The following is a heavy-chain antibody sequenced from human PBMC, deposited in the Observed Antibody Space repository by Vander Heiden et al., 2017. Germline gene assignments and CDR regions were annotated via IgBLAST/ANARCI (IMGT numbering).Heavy chain of an antibody. D-gene: IGHD2-2*01. CDR2: ISSSSSYI. CDR1: GITFSSYS. Sequence: EVQLVESGGGLVKPGGSLRLSCEAAGITFSSYSMNWVRQAPGKGLEWVSSISSSSSYIYYADSVKGRFTISRDNAKNSLYLQMNSLRAEDTAVYYCARVRISTSPFDYWGQGTLVTVSS. V-gene: IGHV3-21*01. CDR3: ARVRISTSPFDY. J-gene: IGHJ4*02.